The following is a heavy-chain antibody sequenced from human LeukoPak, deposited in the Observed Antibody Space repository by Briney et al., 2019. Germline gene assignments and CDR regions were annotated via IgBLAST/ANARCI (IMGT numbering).Heavy chain of an antibody. D-gene: IGHD6-19*01. V-gene: IGHV3-30*04. Sequence: GGSLRLSCAASGFTFSNYAMHWVRQAPGKGLEWVSVISYDGSNEYYADSVKGRFTISRDNSKNTLYLQKNSLTAEDTAVYYCARDVTMTAVAIGYYFDYWGQGTLVTVSS. CDR1: GFTFSNYA. CDR2: ISYDGSNE. CDR3: ARDVTMTAVAIGYYFDY. J-gene: IGHJ4*02.